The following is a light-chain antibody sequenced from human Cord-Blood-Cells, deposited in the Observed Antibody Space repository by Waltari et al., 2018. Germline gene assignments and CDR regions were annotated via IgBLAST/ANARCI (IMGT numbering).Light chain of an antibody. V-gene: IGKV1-5*03. CDR1: QSISSW. J-gene: IGKJ1*01. CDR2: KAS. CDR3: QQYNSYSPWT. Sequence: DIQMTQSPSTPSASVGDRVTITCRASQSISSWLAWYQQKPGKAPKLLIYKASSLESGVPSRFRGSGSGTEFTLTISSLQPDDVATYYCQQYNSYSPWTFGQGTKVEIK.